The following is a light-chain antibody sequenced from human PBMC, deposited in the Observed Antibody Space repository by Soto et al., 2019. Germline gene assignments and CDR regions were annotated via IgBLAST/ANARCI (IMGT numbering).Light chain of an antibody. CDR2: EVT. CDR3: CSYRSVNTVV. CDR1: SSDVNFFNY. J-gene: IGLJ2*01. Sequence: QSALTQPASVSGSPGQSITLSCTGTSSDVNFFNYVSWYQQHPGKAPKLMIYEVTNRPSGVSIRFSGSKSGNTASLTISGLQAEDEADYYCCSYRSVNTVVFGRGTKVTVL. V-gene: IGLV2-14*01.